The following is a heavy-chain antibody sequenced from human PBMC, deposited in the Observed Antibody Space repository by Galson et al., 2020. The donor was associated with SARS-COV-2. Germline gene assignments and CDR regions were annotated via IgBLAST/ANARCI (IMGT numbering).Heavy chain of an antibody. V-gene: IGHV3-30*04. Sequence: QLGESLKISCVGSGFTFRNYAMHWVRQAPGKGLEWVAGTSYDGSSKFYTDSVKGRFIISRDNSNNTMSLQMDSLTVEDTAVYHCTREDSAFDIWGQGTMVTVSS. CDR2: TSYDGSSK. CDR3: TREDSAFDI. J-gene: IGHJ3*02. CDR1: GFTFRNYA.